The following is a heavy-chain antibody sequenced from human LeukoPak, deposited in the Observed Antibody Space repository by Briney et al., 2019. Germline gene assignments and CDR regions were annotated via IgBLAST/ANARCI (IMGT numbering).Heavy chain of an antibody. D-gene: IGHD3-10*01. Sequence: QAGGSLRLSCAASGFTFSSYGMHWVRQAPGKGLEWVAVISYDGSNKYYADSVKGRFTISRDNSKNTLYLQMNSLRAEDTAVYYCARHRGYGASYFDYWGQGTLVTVSS. CDR2: ISYDGSNK. CDR3: ARHRGYGASYFDY. J-gene: IGHJ4*02. V-gene: IGHV3-30*03. CDR1: GFTFSSYG.